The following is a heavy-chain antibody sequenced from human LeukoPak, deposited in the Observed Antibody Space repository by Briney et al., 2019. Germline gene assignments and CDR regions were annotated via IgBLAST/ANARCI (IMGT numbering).Heavy chain of an antibody. V-gene: IGHV4-59*12. J-gene: IGHJ4*02. CDR3: ARDQGGPYYDSSGYYSD. Sequence: SETLSLTCTISGGSISNYFWSWIRQPPGKGLEWIGYISYSGSTNNHNPSLKSRVTISVDTSKNQFSLKLSSVTAADTAMYYCARDQGGPYYDSSGYYSDWGQGTLVTVSS. D-gene: IGHD3-22*01. CDR1: GGSISNYF. CDR2: ISYSGSTN.